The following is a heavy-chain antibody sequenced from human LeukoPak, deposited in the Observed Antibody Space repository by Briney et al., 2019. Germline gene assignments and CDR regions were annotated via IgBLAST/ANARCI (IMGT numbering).Heavy chain of an antibody. CDR2: ISAYNGNT. Sequence: ASVKVSGKASGYTFTSYGISWVRQAPGQGLEWMGWISAYNGNTNYAQKLQGRVTMTTDTSTSTAYMELRSLRSDDTAVYYCARDRRYYYDSSGYTDYWGQGTLVTVSS. CDR3: ARDRRYYYDSSGYTDY. D-gene: IGHD3-22*01. V-gene: IGHV1-18*01. CDR1: GYTFTSYG. J-gene: IGHJ4*02.